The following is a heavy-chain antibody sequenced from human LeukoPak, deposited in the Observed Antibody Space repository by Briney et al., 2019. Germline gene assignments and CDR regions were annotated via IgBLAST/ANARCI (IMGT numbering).Heavy chain of an antibody. CDR3: ARSLHYSSSRFYYGMDV. Sequence: GGSLRLSCAASGFTFSSYAMHWVRQAPGKGLEWVAVISYDGSNKYYADSVKGRFTISRDNSKNTLHLQMNSLRAEDTAVYYCARSLHYSSSRFYYGMDVWGQGTTVTVSS. V-gene: IGHV3-30-3*01. CDR1: GFTFSSYA. J-gene: IGHJ6*02. D-gene: IGHD6-13*01. CDR2: ISYDGSNK.